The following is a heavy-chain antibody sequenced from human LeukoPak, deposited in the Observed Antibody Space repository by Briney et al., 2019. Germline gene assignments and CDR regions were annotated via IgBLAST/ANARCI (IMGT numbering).Heavy chain of an antibody. V-gene: IGHV3-30*02. Sequence: GGSLRLSCVVSGFTFSTYDMYWVRQAPGKGLEWVTFIRSDGTGELYVESVKGRFTISRDNSKNTPYLQMNSVRPEDTALYYCAKRRGATVSEFDYWGQGTLVTVSS. CDR2: IRSDGTGE. CDR3: AKRRGATVSEFDY. D-gene: IGHD4-11*01. J-gene: IGHJ4*02. CDR1: GFTFSTYD.